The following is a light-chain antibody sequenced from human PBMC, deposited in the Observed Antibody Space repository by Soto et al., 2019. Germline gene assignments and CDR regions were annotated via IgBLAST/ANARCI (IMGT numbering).Light chain of an antibody. CDR1: QSISDW. Sequence: DIQMTQSPSTLSASVGDRVTITCRASQSISDWLAWYQQRPGKAPKLLIYEASNLQNGVPSRFSGSGSGTEFSLTITSLQPDDFATYYCQQYNNYWTFGQGTKVENK. CDR3: QQYNNYWT. J-gene: IGKJ1*01. CDR2: EAS. V-gene: IGKV1-5*03.